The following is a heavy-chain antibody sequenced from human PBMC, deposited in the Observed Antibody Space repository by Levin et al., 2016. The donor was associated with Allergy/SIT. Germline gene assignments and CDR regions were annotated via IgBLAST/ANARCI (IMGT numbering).Heavy chain of an antibody. J-gene: IGHJ4*02. CDR3: AKDRSDSSSWYNMDY. CDR2: ISGSGGST. D-gene: IGHD6-13*01. V-gene: IGHV3-23*01. CDR1: GFTFSSYA. Sequence: GESLKISCAASGFTFSSYAMSWVRQAPGKGLEWVSAISGSGGSTYYADSVKGRFTISRDNSKNTLYLQMNSLRAEDTAVYYCAKDRSDSSSWYNMDYWGQGTLVTVSS.